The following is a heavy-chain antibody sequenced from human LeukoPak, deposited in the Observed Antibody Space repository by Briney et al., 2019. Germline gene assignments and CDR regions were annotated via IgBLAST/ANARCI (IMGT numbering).Heavy chain of an antibody. J-gene: IGHJ6*03. V-gene: IGHV4-4*07. CDR2: IYTSGST. CDR3: AKVGKAARIPGTTSRYYYYYMDV. Sequence: KSSETLSLTCTVSGGSISSYYWSWIRQPAGKGLEWIGRIYTSGSTNYNPSLKSRVTMSVDTSKNQFSLKLSSVTAADTAIYYCAKVGKAARIPGTTSRYYYYYMDVWGKGTTVTISS. D-gene: IGHD1-20*01. CDR1: GGSISSYY.